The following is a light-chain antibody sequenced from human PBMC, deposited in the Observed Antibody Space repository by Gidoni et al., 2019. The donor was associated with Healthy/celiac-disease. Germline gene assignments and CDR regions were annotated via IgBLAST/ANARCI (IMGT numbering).Light chain of an antibody. CDR3: QAWDRSTVV. V-gene: IGLV3-1*01. CDR1: KLGDKY. CDR2: QDS. Sequence: SHDLTQPPSVSVSPGQTASINCSGDKLGDKYASWYQQKAGQSPVLVIYQDSKRPSGIPERFSGSNSGNTATQTASGTQPMDEADYYCQAWDRSTVVFGGGTTLTVL. J-gene: IGLJ3*02.